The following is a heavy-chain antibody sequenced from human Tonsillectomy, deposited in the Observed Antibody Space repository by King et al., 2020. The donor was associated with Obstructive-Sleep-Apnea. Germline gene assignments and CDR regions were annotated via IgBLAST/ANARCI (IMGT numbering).Heavy chain of an antibody. V-gene: IGHV4-39*07. J-gene: IGHJ4*02. CDR2: IFHSGKV. CDR3: ASEKFLSFDY. Sequence: VQLQESGPGLVKLSETLSLTCTVSGGTISSNSYYWGWIRQSPGKGLDWIGGIFHSGKVHYNPSLKSRVTISVDTSKNQFSLKLSSLTAADTAVYYCASEKFLSFDYWGQGVLVTVSS. CDR1: GGTISSNSYY. D-gene: IGHD2-21*01.